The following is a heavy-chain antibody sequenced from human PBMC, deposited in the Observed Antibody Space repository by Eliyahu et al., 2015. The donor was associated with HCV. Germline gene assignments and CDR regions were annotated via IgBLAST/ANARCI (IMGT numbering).Heavy chain of an antibody. CDR1: GFTFSXYA. CDR2: VSGSGGST. J-gene: IGHJ4*02. D-gene: IGHD2-8*02. Sequence: EVQLLESGGGLVQPGGSLRLSCAASGFTFSXYAXXWVRQAPGKGLGWVSTVSGSGGSTYYADSVKGRFTISRDNSKNTLYLQMNSLRAEDTAVYYCAKSGAFGYCTGGVCYEGEYFDYWGQGTLVTVSS. CDR3: AKSGAFGYCTGGVCYEGEYFDY. V-gene: IGHV3-23*01.